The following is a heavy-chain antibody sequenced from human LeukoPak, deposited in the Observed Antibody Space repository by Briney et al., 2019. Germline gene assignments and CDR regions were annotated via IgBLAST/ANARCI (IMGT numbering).Heavy chain of an antibody. D-gene: IGHD5-18*01. Sequence: PGRSLRLSWAASGFTFDDYAMHWVRHAPGKGLEWVSGISWNSGSIGYADSVKGRFTISRDNAKNSLYLQMNSLRAEDTALYYCAKGKRGYSYSFGVDYWGQGTLVTVSS. CDR2: ISWNSGSI. J-gene: IGHJ4*02. V-gene: IGHV3-9*01. CDR3: AKGKRGYSYSFGVDY. CDR1: GFTFDDYA.